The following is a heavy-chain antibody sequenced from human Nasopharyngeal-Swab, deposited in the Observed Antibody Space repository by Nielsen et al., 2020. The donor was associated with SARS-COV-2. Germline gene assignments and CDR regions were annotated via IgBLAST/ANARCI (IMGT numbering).Heavy chain of an antibody. CDR3: ARGGLYYYDSSGYPEFVY. V-gene: IGHV3-7*01. CDR1: GFTFSSYW. Sequence: GESLKISCAASGFTFSSYWMSWVRQAPGKGLEWVANIKQDGSEKYYVDSVKGRFTISRDNAKNSLYLQMNSLRAEDTAVYYCARGGLYYYDSSGYPEFVYWGQGTLVTVSS. J-gene: IGHJ4*02. CDR2: IKQDGSEK. D-gene: IGHD3-22*01.